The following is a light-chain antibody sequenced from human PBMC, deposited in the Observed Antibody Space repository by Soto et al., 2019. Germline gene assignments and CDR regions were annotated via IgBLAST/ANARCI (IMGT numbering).Light chain of an antibody. V-gene: IGKV3-20*01. CDR2: GAS. Sequence: EIVLTQSPATLSLSPGERATLSCRASQSVSSYLAWYQQKPGQAPRLLIYGASTRATDIPARFSGSGSRTDFTLTISRLEPEDFAVYYCQQYGNSPRTFGQGTKVDIK. CDR3: QQYGNSPRT. J-gene: IGKJ1*01. CDR1: QSVSSY.